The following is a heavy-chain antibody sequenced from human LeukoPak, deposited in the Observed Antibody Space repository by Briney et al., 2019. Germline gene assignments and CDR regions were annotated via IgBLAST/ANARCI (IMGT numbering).Heavy chain of an antibody. V-gene: IGHV3-33*01. J-gene: IGHJ4*02. CDR2: IWYDGSNK. D-gene: IGHD3-16*02. CDR3: ARGRITYYDYVWGNYRFIGGLDY. Sequence: PGRSLRLSCAASGFTFSSYGMHWVRQAPGKGLEWVAVIWYDGSNKYYADSVKGRFTISRDNSKNTLYLQMNSLRAEDTAVYYCARGRITYYDYVWGNYRFIGGLDYWGQGTLVTVSS. CDR1: GFTFSSYG.